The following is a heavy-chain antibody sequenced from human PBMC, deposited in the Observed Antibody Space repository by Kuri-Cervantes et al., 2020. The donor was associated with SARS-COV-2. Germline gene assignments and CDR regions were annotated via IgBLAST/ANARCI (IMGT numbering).Heavy chain of an antibody. CDR1: GYTFTSYG. CDR2: ISAYNGNT. CDR3: ARDQEVWGGYFGGGRGNDY. V-gene: IGHV1-18*01. D-gene: IGHD3-3*01. J-gene: IGHJ4*02. Sequence: GGSLRLSCKASGYTFTSYGISWVRQAPGQGLEWMGWISAYNGNTNYAQKLQGRVTMTTDTSTSTAYMELRSLRSDDTAVYYCARDQEVWGGYFGGGRGNDYWGQGTLVTVSS.